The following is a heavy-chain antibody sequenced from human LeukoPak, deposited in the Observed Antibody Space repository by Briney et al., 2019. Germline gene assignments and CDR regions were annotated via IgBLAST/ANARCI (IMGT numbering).Heavy chain of an antibody. CDR1: GLAFSAYK. CDR2: VSTDGYTT. Sequence: GGSLRLSCAASGLAFSAYKMHWVRQAPRKGLVWVSRVSTDGYTTDYADFVQGRFTASRDNTKNTWSLEMNSLRAEDTAVYYCVVGGSPGYWGQGTLVTVSS. D-gene: IGHD2-15*01. J-gene: IGHJ4*02. V-gene: IGHV3-74*01. CDR3: VVGGSPGY.